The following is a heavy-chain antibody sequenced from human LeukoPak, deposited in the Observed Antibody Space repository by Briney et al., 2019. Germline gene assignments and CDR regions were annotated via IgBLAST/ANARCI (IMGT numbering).Heavy chain of an antibody. D-gene: IGHD5-24*01. CDR1: GGSFSGYY. Sequence: SETLSLTCAVYGGSFSGYYWSWIRQPPGKGLEWIGEINHSGSTNYNPSLKSRVTMSVDTSKNQFSLKLSSVTAADTAVYYCARQLGEFDPWGQGTLVTVSS. CDR3: ARQLGEFDP. J-gene: IGHJ5*02. CDR2: INHSGST. V-gene: IGHV4-34*01.